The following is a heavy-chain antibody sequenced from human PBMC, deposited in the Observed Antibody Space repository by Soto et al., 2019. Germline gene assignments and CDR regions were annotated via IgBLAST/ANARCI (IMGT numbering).Heavy chain of an antibody. CDR1: GGSISSGGYY. V-gene: IGHV4-31*03. Sequence: PSETLSLTCTVSGGSISSGGYYWSWIRQHPGKGLEWIGYIYYSGSTYYNPSLKSRVTISVDTSKNQFSLKLSSVTAADTAVYYCARAKAHTIFGVAPSNWFDPWGQGTLVTVSS. D-gene: IGHD3-3*01. J-gene: IGHJ5*02. CDR3: ARAKAHTIFGVAPSNWFDP. CDR2: IYYSGST.